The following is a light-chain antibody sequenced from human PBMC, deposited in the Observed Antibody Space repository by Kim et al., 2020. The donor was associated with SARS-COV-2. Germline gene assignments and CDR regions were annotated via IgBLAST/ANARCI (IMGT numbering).Light chain of an antibody. CDR2: GKN. CDR1: SLRTYY. V-gene: IGLV3-19*01. J-gene: IGLJ2*01. CDR3: NSRDNSGDHVV. Sequence: SSELTQDPAVSVALGQTVRITCQGDSLRTYYASWYQQKPGQAPILVIFGKNKRPSGIPDRFSGSSSGSTASLTVTGAQAVDEADYYCNSRDNSGDHVVFGGGTQLTVL.